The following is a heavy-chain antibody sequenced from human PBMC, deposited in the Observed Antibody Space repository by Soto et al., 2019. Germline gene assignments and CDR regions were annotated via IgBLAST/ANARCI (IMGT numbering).Heavy chain of an antibody. D-gene: IGHD6-19*01. CDR2: ISYDGGNK. J-gene: IGHJ3*02. Sequence: PGGSLRLSCAASGFTFSSYAMHWVRQAPGKGLEWVAVISYDGGNKYYADSVKGRFTISRDNSKNTLYLQMNSLRAEDTAVYYCARGGWYGAAFDIWGQGTMVTVSS. CDR1: GFTFSSYA. CDR3: ARGGWYGAAFDI. V-gene: IGHV3-30-3*01.